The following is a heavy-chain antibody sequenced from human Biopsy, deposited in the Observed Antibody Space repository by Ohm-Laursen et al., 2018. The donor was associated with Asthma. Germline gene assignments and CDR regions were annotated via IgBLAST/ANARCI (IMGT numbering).Heavy chain of an antibody. CDR1: GYTFTSYY. CDR2: INPSGGST. Sequence: ATVKISCKSSGYTFTSYYMHWVRQAPGQGLEWMGIINPSGGSTSYAQKFQGRVTMTRDTSTSTVYMELSSLRSEDTAVYYCARTYYDFLTGQVNDAFAMWGQGTMVTVSS. D-gene: IGHD3-9*01. CDR3: ARTYYDFLTGQVNDAFAM. V-gene: IGHV1-46*01. J-gene: IGHJ3*02.